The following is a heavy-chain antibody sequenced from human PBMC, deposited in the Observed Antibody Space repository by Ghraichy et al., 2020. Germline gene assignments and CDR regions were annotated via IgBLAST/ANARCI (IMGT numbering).Heavy chain of an antibody. CDR1: GYTFSDHY. Sequence: ASVKVSCKASGYTFSDHYMHWVRQAPGQGLEWVGRIAPDSGGTNYGQRFQGRVTMTRDTSINTVYMEMSSLRYDDTAVYYCARDVGIVTRFDPWGQGTLVTVSS. J-gene: IGHJ5*02. CDR2: IAPDSGGT. D-gene: IGHD1-26*01. V-gene: IGHV1-2*06. CDR3: ARDVGIVTRFDP.